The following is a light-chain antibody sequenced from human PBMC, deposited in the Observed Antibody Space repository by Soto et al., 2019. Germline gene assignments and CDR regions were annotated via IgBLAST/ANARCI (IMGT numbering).Light chain of an antibody. CDR2: AAS. V-gene: IGKV3-15*01. CDR1: QSVSSH. Sequence: IVMTQSPSSLSASPGGRVTISCRASQSVSSHVAWYQQRPGRAPRLLINAASIRATDIPYRFSGSRSGTDFTLTVSSLQSEDFAVYYCQQYDDWPCTFGHGTKVDIK. CDR3: QQYDDWPCT. J-gene: IGKJ1*01.